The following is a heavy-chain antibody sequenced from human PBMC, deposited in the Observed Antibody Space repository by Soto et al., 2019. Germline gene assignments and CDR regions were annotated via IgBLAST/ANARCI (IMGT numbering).Heavy chain of an antibody. CDR2: INHSGST. D-gene: IGHD6-19*01. Sequence: PSETLSLTCAVYGGSFSGYYWSWIRQPPGKGLEWIGEINHSGSTNYNPSLKSRVTISVDTSKNQFSLKLSSVTAADTAVYYCARGPGIAVAGTGSRHFDYWGQGTLVTVSS. V-gene: IGHV4-34*01. J-gene: IGHJ4*02. CDR3: ARGPGIAVAGTGSRHFDY. CDR1: GGSFSGYY.